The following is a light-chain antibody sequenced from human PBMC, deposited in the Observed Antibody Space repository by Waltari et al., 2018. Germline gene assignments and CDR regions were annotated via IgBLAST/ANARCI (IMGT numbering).Light chain of an antibody. Sequence: EIEMTQSPASLSVSPGETAILTCRASQNIGTSLSWFQLRPGRAPRTLIYGASTRDTGIPARFSASGSGTEFSLTISSLQSDDFAVYYCLQYNNWPYTFGQGTRLEIK. J-gene: IGKJ2*01. CDR3: LQYNNWPYT. CDR1: QNIGTS. CDR2: GAS. V-gene: IGKV3-15*01.